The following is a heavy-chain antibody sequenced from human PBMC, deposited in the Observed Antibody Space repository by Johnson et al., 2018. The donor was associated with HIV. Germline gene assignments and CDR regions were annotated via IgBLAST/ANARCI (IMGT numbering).Heavy chain of an antibody. CDR2: ISNNGGST. D-gene: IGHD3-22*01. Sequence: QVQLVESGGGLVQPGGSLRLSCAASGFTFSTYGMHWVRQAPGKGLEYLSAISNNGGSTGYADSVKGRFTISRDNAKNSLYLQMNSLRAEDTALYYCARATYYYDSSGYLGDAFDIWGQGTMVTVSS. J-gene: IGHJ3*02. V-gene: IGHV3-64*04. CDR1: GFTFSTYG. CDR3: ARATYYYDSSGYLGDAFDI.